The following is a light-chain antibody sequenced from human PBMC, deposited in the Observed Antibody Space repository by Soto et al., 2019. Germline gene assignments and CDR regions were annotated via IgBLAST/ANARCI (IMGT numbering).Light chain of an antibody. J-gene: IGKJ1*01. CDR1: QNIRNY. CDR2: AAS. Sequence: DIQMTQSPSSLSASVGDRVTITCRASQNIRNYLNWYQQKPGKAPKLLIYAASSLQSGVPSRFSGSGSGTDFTLTISSLQPEDFATYYCQQSYSTPLWTFGQGTKVEIK. CDR3: QQSYSTPLWT. V-gene: IGKV1-39*01.